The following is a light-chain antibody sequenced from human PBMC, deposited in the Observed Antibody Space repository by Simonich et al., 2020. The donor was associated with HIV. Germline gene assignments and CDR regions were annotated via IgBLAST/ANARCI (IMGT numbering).Light chain of an antibody. CDR2: STS. Sequence: EIVLTQSPGTLSLSPGERATHSCRASQSVSIRSFAWYQQKPDQAHRLLIDSTSSRATGIPDRFGGSGSGTEFTLTISSMQSEDFAVYYCHQYNNWPPWTFGQGTKVEIK. CDR1: QSVSIRS. CDR3: HQYNNWPPWT. J-gene: IGKJ1*01. V-gene: IGKV3-20*01.